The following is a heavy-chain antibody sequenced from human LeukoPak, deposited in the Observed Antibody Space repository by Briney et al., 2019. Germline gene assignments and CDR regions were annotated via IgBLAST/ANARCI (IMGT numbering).Heavy chain of an antibody. CDR1: GYTFTGYY. Sequence: ASVKVSCKASGYTFTGYYMHWVRQAPGQGLEWMGWINPNSGGTNYAQKFQGRVTMTRDTSISTAYMELSRLRSDDTAVYCCARDMASAAAHDYWGQGTLVTVSS. CDR3: ARDMASAAAHDY. J-gene: IGHJ4*02. V-gene: IGHV1-2*02. D-gene: IGHD6-13*01. CDR2: INPNSGGT.